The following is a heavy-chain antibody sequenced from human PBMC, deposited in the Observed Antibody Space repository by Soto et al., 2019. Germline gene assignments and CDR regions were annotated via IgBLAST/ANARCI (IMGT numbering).Heavy chain of an antibody. J-gene: IGHJ6*02. Sequence: QGHLVQSGAEVKKPGASVKVSCKASGYTFTRYGISWVRQAPGQGLEWMGWISGYNGDTNYAQNLQGRVTMTIDTSTTTAYMERRSLTSEDTAVYYCAKNGQPPYYYYGLDVWGQGTTVTVSS. V-gene: IGHV1-18*01. CDR1: GYTFTRYG. CDR3: AKNGQPPYYYYGLDV. CDR2: ISGYNGDT. D-gene: IGHD2-8*01.